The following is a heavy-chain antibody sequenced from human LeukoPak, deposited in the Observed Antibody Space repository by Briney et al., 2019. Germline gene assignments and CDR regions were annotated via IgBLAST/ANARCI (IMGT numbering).Heavy chain of an antibody. CDR2: ISGSGGAT. CDR3: AKDRTYFGSGVMDV. J-gene: IGHJ6*04. Sequence: GGSLRLSCVASGFTFSSYGMSWVRQAPGKRLEWVSAISGSGGATNYADSVKGRFTISRDNSKNTVYLQMNSLRAEDTALYYCAKDRTYFGSGVMDVWGKGTTVTVSS. CDR1: GFTFSSYG. V-gene: IGHV3-23*01. D-gene: IGHD3-10*01.